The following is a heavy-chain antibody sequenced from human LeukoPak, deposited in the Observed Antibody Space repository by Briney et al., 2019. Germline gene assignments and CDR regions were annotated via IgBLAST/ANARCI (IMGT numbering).Heavy chain of an antibody. CDR1: GGSVSSGSDY. Sequence: SETLSLTCTVSGGSVSSGSDYWSRIRQPPGQGLEWIGHISYSRSTNYNPSLKSRVTIPLDTSKNQLSLKLSSVTNADTAVYYCARGQAALWFGELWGQGTLVTVSS. D-gene: IGHD3-10*01. CDR2: ISYSRST. J-gene: IGHJ4*02. V-gene: IGHV4-61*01. CDR3: ARGQAALWFGEL.